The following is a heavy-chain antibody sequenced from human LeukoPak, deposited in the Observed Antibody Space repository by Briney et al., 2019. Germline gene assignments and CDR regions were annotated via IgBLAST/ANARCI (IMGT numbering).Heavy chain of an antibody. V-gene: IGHV5-51*01. J-gene: IGHJ4*02. CDR1: GYSFTSYW. CDR3: ARSTLVDTAMVPFDY. Sequence: GESLKISCKGSGYSFTSYWIGWGRQMPGKGLEWMGIIYPGDSDTRYSPSFQGQVTISADKSISTAYLQWSSLKASDTAMYYCARSTLVDTAMVPFDYWGQGTLVTVSS. D-gene: IGHD5-18*01. CDR2: IYPGDSDT.